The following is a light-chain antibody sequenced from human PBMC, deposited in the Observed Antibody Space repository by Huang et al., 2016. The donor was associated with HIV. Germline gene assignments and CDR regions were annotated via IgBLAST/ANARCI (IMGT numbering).Light chain of an antibody. CDR1: QNIRYE. Sequence: AIQMTQSPSSLSASVGDTVTITCRASQNIRYELDWYQHRPGKAPNLLIFVASDFQSGVPSRCSGSGSGTYFTLTISSLQPEDFATYYCLQDSTYPYTFGHGTKLAIK. J-gene: IGKJ2*01. CDR2: VAS. CDR3: LQDSTYPYT. V-gene: IGKV1-6*02.